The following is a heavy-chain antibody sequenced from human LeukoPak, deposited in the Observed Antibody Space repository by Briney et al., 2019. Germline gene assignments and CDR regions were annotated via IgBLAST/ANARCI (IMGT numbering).Heavy chain of an antibody. V-gene: IGHV4-39*07. D-gene: IGHD5-12*01. CDR1: GGSISSSSYY. CDR3: ARARASVATIGAR. J-gene: IGHJ4*02. CDR2: IYYSGST. Sequence: PSETLSLTCTVSGGSISSSSYYWGWIRQPPGEGLEWIGSIYYSGSTYYNPSLKSRVTISVDTSKNQFSLKLSSVTAADTAVYYCARARASVATIGARWGQGTLVTVSS.